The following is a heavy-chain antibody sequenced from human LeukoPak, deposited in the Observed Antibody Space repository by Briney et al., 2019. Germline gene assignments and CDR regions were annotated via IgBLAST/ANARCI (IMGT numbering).Heavy chain of an antibody. Sequence: SETLSLTRAVYGGSFSGYYWSWIRQPPGKGLEWIGEINHSGSTNYNPSLKSRVTISVDTSKNQFSLKLSSVTAADTAVYYCARFRSGYYYYGMDVWGQRTTATVSS. D-gene: IGHD3-3*01. CDR2: INHSGST. V-gene: IGHV4-34*01. J-gene: IGHJ6*02. CDR1: GGSFSGYY. CDR3: ARFRSGYYYYGMDV.